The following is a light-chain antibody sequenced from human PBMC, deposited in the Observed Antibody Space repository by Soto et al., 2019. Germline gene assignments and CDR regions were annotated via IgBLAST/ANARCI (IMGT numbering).Light chain of an antibody. V-gene: IGLV2-14*01. CDR2: EVS. CDR3: SSYTSTTTPYV. Sequence: QSVLTQPSSVSGSPGQSITISCTGTSSDVGGYNYVSWHQQHPGKAPKLMIYEVSDRPPGVSNRFSGSKSGNTASLTIPGLQAEDEADYYCSSYTSTTTPYVFGTGTKVTVL. CDR1: SSDVGGYNY. J-gene: IGLJ1*01.